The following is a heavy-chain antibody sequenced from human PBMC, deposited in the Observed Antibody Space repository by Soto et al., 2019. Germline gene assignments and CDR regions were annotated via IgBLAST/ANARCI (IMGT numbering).Heavy chain of an antibody. J-gene: IGHJ5*02. D-gene: IGHD2-15*01. V-gene: IGHV3-33*01. Sequence: GGSLRLSCAASGFTFSSYGMHWVRQAPGKGLEWVAVIWYDGSNKYYADSVKGRFTISRDNSKNTLYLQMNSLRAEDTAVYYCARDLKEYCSDGKCNWFDPWGQGTLVTVSS. CDR1: GFTFSSYG. CDR3: ARDLKEYCSDGKCNWFDP. CDR2: IWYDGSNK.